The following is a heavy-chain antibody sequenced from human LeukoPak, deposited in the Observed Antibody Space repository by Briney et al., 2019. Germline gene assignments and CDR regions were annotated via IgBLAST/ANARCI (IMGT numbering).Heavy chain of an antibody. CDR3: ARGRGSGSYYLFDY. CDR1: GGSISSGDYY. J-gene: IGHJ4*02. CDR2: IYYSGST. Sequence: SQTLSLTCTVSGGSISSGDYYWSWIRQPPGTGLEWIGYIYYSGSTYYNPSLKSRVTITVDTSKNQFSLKLSSVTAADTAVYYCARGRGSGSYYLFDYWGQGTLVTVSS. D-gene: IGHD3-10*01. V-gene: IGHV4-30-4*01.